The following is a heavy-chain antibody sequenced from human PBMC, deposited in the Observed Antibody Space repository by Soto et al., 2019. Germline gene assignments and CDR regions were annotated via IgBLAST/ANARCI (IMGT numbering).Heavy chain of an antibody. D-gene: IGHD3-9*01. CDR2: IYSGGST. Sequence: PGGSLRLSCAASGFTVSSNYMSWVRQAPGKGLEWVSVIYSGGSTYYADSVKGRFTISRDNSKNTLYLQMNSLRAEDTAVYYCARASMAVLRYFDWLLHTSDIYFDYWGQGTLVTVSS. CDR3: ARASMAVLRYFDWLLHTSDIYFDY. V-gene: IGHV3-53*01. J-gene: IGHJ4*02. CDR1: GFTVSSNY.